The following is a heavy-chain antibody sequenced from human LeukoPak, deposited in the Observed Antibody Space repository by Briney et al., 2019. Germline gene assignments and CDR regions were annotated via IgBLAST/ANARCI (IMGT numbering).Heavy chain of an antibody. CDR2: INHSGST. V-gene: IGHV4-34*01. D-gene: IGHD3-9*01. Sequence: PSETLSLTCAVYGGSFSGYYWSWIRQPPGKGLEWIGEINHSGSTNYNPSLKSRVTISVDTSKNQFSLKLSSVTAADTAVYYCARDIPLRYFDWLPGQGNYAFDIWGQGTMVTVSS. J-gene: IGHJ3*02. CDR1: GGSFSGYY. CDR3: ARDIPLRYFDWLPGQGNYAFDI.